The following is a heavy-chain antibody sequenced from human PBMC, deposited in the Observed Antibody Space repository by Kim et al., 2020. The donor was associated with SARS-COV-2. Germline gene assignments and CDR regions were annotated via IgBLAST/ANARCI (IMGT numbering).Heavy chain of an antibody. D-gene: IGHD2-15*01. J-gene: IGHJ4*02. V-gene: IGHV3-33*01. CDR2: K. Sequence: KYDADSVKGRFTISRDNSKNTLYLQMNSLRAEDTAVYYCVRDFRFRIGPFDFWGQGTLVTVSS. CDR3: VRDFRFRIGPFDF.